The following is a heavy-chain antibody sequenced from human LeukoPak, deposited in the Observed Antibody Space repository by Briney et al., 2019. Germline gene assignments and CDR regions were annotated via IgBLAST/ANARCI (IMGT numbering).Heavy chain of an antibody. CDR1: GFTFSSYW. CDR2: INHDGSEK. V-gene: IGHV3-7*02. J-gene: IGHJ5*02. D-gene: IGHD3-10*01. Sequence: GGSLRLSCAASGFTFSSYWMTWVRQAPGKGLEWVANINHDGSEKNYVESVKGRFTISGDNAKNSLFLQMNSLRAEDTAVYYCAKYYGLGSSACFDPWGQGTLVTVSS. CDR3: AKYYGLGSSACFDP.